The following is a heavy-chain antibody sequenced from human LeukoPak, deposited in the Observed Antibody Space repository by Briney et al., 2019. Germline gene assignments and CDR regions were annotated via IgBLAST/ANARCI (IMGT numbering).Heavy chain of an antibody. Sequence: PSETLSLTCTVSGGSISSYYWNWIRQPPAKGLEWIGYIYYSGSTNYNPSLKSRVTISVDTSKNQFTLKLSSVTAADTAVYYCARGGWYPESFQHWGQGALVTVSS. J-gene: IGHJ1*01. CDR3: ARGGWYPESFQH. V-gene: IGHV4-59*01. CDR2: IYYSGST. D-gene: IGHD6-19*01. CDR1: GGSISSYY.